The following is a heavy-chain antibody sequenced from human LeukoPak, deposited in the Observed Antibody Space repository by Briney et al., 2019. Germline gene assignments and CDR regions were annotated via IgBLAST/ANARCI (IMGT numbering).Heavy chain of an antibody. J-gene: IGHJ4*02. CDR3: AKPRTAGLGWAQFDY. D-gene: IGHD6-13*01. CDR2: FDGNGPNT. CDR1: GFTFSSFA. V-gene: IGHV3-23*01. Sequence: GGSLRLSCAASGFTFSSFAMTWVRQAPGKGLEWVSGFDGNGPNTYYADSVKGRWTISRDNSRNTLYLEMNSLRPEDTAIYYCAKPRTAGLGWAQFDYWGQGSLVTVSS.